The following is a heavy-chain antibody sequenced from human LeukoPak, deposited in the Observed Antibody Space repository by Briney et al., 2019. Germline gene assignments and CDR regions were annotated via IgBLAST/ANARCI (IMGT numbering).Heavy chain of an antibody. CDR3: AKKFIGTGPAPFDY. Sequence: PGGSLRLSCVASGLTFSSYSMYWVRRAPGKGLEWVSTISGSGATTFYADSVKGRFTISRDNSENTLYLQMNSLRAEDTALYYCAKKFIGTGPAPFDYWGQGTLVTVSS. J-gene: IGHJ4*02. CDR2: ISGSGATT. CDR1: GLTFSSYS. V-gene: IGHV3-23*01. D-gene: IGHD3-16*02.